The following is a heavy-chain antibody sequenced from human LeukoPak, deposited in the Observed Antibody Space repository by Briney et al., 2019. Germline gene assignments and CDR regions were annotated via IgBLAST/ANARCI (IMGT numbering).Heavy chain of an antibody. J-gene: IGHJ4*02. CDR1: GFSLSTSGMC. CDR3: ARIYRYCSTTSCYVPDY. Sequence: ESGPTLVNPTQTLTLTCSFSGFSLSTSGMCVSWIRQPPGKALKWLARIDWDDDKYYSTSLKTRLTISKGTSKNQVVLTMTNMDPVDTATYYCARIYRYCSTTSCYVPDYWGQGTLVTVSS. V-gene: IGHV2-70*11. CDR2: IDWDDDK. D-gene: IGHD2-2*01.